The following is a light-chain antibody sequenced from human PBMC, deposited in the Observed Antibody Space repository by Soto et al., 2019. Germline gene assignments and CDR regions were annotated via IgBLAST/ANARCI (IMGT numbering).Light chain of an antibody. CDR3: SSFTSINPGV. Sequence: QSVLTQPASVSGSPGQSITISCTGTSSDVVGYTFVSWYQQHPGKAPKRIIYEVSNRPSGVANRFSGSKSGNTASLTISGRQAEDEADYYCSSFTSINPGVFGGGTKLTVL. V-gene: IGLV2-14*01. CDR2: EVS. CDR1: SSDVVGYTF. J-gene: IGLJ3*02.